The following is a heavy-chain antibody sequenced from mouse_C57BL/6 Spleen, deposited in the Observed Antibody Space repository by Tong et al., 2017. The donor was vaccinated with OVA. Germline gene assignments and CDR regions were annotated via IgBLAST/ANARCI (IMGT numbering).Heavy chain of an antibody. D-gene: IGHD3-2*01. CDR2: IHYSGST. Sequence: EVQLQESGPDLVKPSQSLSLTCTVTGYSITSGYSWHWIRQFPGNKLELMGYIHYSGSTNYNPSLNSRISITRDTSKNQFVLQLNSVTIEDPATYYCARVTARATLFDYWGQGTTLTVSS. V-gene: IGHV3-1*02. CDR1: GYSITSGYS. J-gene: IGHJ2*01. CDR3: ARVTARATLFDY.